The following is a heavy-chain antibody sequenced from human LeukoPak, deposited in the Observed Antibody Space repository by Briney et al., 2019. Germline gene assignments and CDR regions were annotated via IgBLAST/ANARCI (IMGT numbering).Heavy chain of an antibody. CDR2: IIPILGIA. D-gene: IGHD4-11*01. V-gene: IGHV1-69*04. CDR1: GYTFTGYY. J-gene: IGHJ6*03. CDR3: ARGSNYDYYYMDV. Sequence: SVKVSCKASGYTFTGYYMHWVRQAPGQGLEWMGRIIPILGIANYAQKFQGRVTITADKSTSTAYMELSSLRSEDTAVYYCARGSNYDYYYMDVWGKGTTVTVSS.